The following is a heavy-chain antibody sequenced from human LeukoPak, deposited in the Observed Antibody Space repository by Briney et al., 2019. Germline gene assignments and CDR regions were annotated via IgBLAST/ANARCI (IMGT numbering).Heavy chain of an antibody. CDR3: ARGMAVAYDYNWFDP. D-gene: IGHD5-12*01. J-gene: IGHJ5*02. CDR1: GGSISSYY. Sequence: SETLSLTCSVSGGSISSYYWSWIRQTAGKGLEWIGRINASGSTRFNPSLKSRVTMSVDTSKNQFSLKLSSVTAADTAVYFCARGMAVAYDYNWFDPWGQGTLATVSS. V-gene: IGHV4-4*07. CDR2: INASGST.